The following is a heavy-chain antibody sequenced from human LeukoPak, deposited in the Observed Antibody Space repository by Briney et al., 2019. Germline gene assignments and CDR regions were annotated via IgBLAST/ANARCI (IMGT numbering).Heavy chain of an antibody. CDR3: ARATPYYYALDV. CDR1: GFTFSSYS. J-gene: IGHJ6*04. V-gene: IGHV3-21*01. Sequence: PGGSLRLSCAASGFTFSSYSMNWVRQAPGKGLEWVSSISSSSTYIYYADSVKGRFTISRDNAKNSLYLQMNSLRAEDTAVYYCARATPYYYALDVWGKGTTFTVSP. CDR2: ISSSSTYI.